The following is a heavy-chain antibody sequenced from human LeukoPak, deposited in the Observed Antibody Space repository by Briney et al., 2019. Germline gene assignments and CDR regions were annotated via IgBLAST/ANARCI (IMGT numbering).Heavy chain of an antibody. Sequence: GSLRLSCAASGFTFSSYWMSWVRQPPGKGLEWIATADYSGGTYYNPSLESRVAISADMSKNQISLQLTSVTGADTAVYYCAGERGEEYSSGWYKTNILYNWGQGIRVTVSS. D-gene: IGHD6-19*01. CDR3: AGERGEEYSSGWYKTNILYN. V-gene: IGHV4-59*12. CDR2: ADYSGGT. J-gene: IGHJ4*02. CDR1: GFTFSSYW.